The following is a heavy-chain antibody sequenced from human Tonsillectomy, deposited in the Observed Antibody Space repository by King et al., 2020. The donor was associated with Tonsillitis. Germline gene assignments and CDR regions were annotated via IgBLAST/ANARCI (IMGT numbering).Heavy chain of an antibody. V-gene: IGHV1-69*09. J-gene: IGHJ4*02. CDR1: GGTFSSYA. CDR3: ARGEDSSSSGDTDY. CDR2: IIPILGIA. Sequence: QLVQSGAEVKKPGSSVKVSCKASGGTFSSYAISWVRQAPGQGLEWMGRIIPILGIANYAQKFQGRVTITADKSTSTAYMELSSLRSEDTAVYYCARGEDSSSSGDTDYWGQGTLVTVSS. D-gene: IGHD6-6*01.